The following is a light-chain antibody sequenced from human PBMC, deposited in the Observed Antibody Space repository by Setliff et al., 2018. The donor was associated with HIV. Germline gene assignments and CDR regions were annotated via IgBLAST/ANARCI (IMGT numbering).Light chain of an antibody. CDR2: EVS. V-gene: IGLV2-18*02. CDR3: SSYTSSSTYV. J-gene: IGLJ1*01. Sequence: ALAQPPSVSGSPGQSVTISCTGTSSDVGGYTRVSWYQQPPGTAPQLMIYEVSYRPSGVPDRFSGSKSGNTASLTISGLQAEDEADYYCSSYTSSSTYVFGTGTKVTVL. CDR1: SSDVGGYTR.